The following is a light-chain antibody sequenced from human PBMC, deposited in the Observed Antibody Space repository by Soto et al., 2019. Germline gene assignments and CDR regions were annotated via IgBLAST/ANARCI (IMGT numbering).Light chain of an antibody. CDR1: QRIGTY. V-gene: IGKV1-39*01. J-gene: IGKJ2*01. Sequence: DIQMTQSPSSLSASVGDGVTVSCRASQRIGTYLNWYQQRPGKAPTLLIYHASTLQPGVPSRFSGSGSGTDFTLSISGLQPEDFATYYCQHSLTTVYTFGQGTKLEIK. CDR2: HAS. CDR3: QHSLTTVYT.